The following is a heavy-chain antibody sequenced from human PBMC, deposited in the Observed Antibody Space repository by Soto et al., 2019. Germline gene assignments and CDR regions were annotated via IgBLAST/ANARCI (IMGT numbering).Heavy chain of an antibody. CDR1: GFTFSNAW. CDR3: TTRRYSSSWIAFDI. J-gene: IGHJ3*02. CDR2: IKSKTDGGTT. V-gene: IGHV3-15*01. D-gene: IGHD6-13*01. Sequence: EVQLVESGGGLVKPGGSLRLSCAASGFTFSNAWMSWVRQAPGKGLEWVGRIKSKTDGGTTDYAAPVKGRFTISRDDSKNTLYLQMNILKTEDTAVYYCTTRRYSSSWIAFDIWGQGTMVTVSS.